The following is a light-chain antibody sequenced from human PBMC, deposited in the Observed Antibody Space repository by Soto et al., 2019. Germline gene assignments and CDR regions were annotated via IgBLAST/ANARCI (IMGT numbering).Light chain of an antibody. CDR3: QQYNNWLIFT. CDR1: QSVSSN. J-gene: IGKJ3*01. V-gene: IGKV3-15*01. CDR2: GAS. Sequence: DIVITQSPATLSVSPGERAALSCRASQSVSSNLAWYQQKPGQAPRLLMYGASTRATGIPARFSGSGSGTEFTLTISSLQSEDFAVYYCQQYNNWLIFTFGPGTKVDIK.